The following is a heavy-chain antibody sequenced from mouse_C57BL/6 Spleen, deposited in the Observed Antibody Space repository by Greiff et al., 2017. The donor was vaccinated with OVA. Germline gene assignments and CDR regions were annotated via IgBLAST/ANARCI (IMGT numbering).Heavy chain of an antibody. Sequence: VQLQQPGTELVKPGASVKLSCKASGYTFTSYWMHWVKQRPGQGLEWIVNINPSNGGTNYNEKFQSKATLTVDKSSSTVYRQLSSLTSEDSAVYYCAVDGYYTGTMAMDYWGQGTSVTVSS. CDR3: AVDGYYTGTMAMDY. CDR1: GYTFTSYW. D-gene: IGHD2-3*01. CDR2: INPSNGGT. V-gene: IGHV1-53*01. J-gene: IGHJ4*01.